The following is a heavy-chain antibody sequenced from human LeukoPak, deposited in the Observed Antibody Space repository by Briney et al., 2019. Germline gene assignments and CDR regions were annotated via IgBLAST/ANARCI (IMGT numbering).Heavy chain of an antibody. CDR1: GFTFSSYG. D-gene: IGHD4-23*01. CDR3: AKAPNYGGNSGHFDY. V-gene: IGHV3-30*02. CDR2: IRYDGSNK. J-gene: IGHJ4*02. Sequence: GGSLRLSCAASGFTFSSYGMHWVRQAPGKGLEWVAFIRYDGSNKYYADSVKGRFTISRDNSKNTLYLQMNSLRAEDTAVYYCAKAPNYGGNSGHFDYWGQGTLVTVSS.